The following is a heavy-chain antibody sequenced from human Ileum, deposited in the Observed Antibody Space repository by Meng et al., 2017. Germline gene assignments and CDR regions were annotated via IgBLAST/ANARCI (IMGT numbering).Heavy chain of an antibody. D-gene: IGHD4/OR15-4a*01. J-gene: IGHJ4*02. CDR3: SRGVMTIADD. CDR1: GGSVSSGPYS. V-gene: IGHV4-61*01. CDR2: IYDSGST. Sequence: QHAGHGLVRPSDHLSRTCTVSGGSVSSGPYSWTWIRQPPGKGLEWVGDIYDSGSTNYSPSLKSRVTISVDTSKNQFSLKLNSVTAADTAVYYCSRGVMTIADDWGQGTLVTVSS.